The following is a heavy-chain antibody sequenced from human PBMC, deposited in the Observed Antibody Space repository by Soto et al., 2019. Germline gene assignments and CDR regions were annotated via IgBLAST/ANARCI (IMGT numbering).Heavy chain of an antibody. J-gene: IGHJ5*02. CDR1: VGTFASSHW. Sequence: SETLSLTCGVSVGTFASSHWWSWVRQSPGRGLEWIGNVYHTGDTNFNPSLQSRVTFSVDKSNNQFSLRLTSVTAADTAVYLCAREIVTAGGNNYFDPWGPGTLVTVSS. V-gene: IGHV4-4*02. CDR2: VYHTGDT. CDR3: AREIVTAGGNNYFDP. D-gene: IGHD2-21*02.